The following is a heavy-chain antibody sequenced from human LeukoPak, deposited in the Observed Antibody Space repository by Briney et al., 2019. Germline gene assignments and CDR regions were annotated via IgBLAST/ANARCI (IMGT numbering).Heavy chain of an antibody. CDR3: ARAESGYSYGYIYYYGMDV. Sequence: GGSLRLSCAASGFTVSSNYMSWVRQAPGKGLEWVSVIYSGGSTYYADSVKGRFTISRGNSKNTLYPQMNSLRAEDTAVYYCARAESGYSYGYIYYYGMDVWGQGTTVTVSS. CDR1: GFTVSSNY. V-gene: IGHV3-53*01. D-gene: IGHD5-18*01. J-gene: IGHJ6*02. CDR2: IYSGGST.